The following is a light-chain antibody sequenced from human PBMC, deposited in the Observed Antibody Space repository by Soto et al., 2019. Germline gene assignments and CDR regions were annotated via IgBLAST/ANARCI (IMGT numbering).Light chain of an antibody. CDR3: QHYGSSWT. CDR2: GAS. Sequence: EIVLTQSPGTLSLSPGERATLSCRASQSVSSSYLAWYQQKPGQAPRLLIYGASSRATGIPDRFSGSGSGTDFTFTISRLEAEDFAVYYCQHYGSSWTFGQGTKVEIK. V-gene: IGKV3-20*01. CDR1: QSVSSSY. J-gene: IGKJ1*01.